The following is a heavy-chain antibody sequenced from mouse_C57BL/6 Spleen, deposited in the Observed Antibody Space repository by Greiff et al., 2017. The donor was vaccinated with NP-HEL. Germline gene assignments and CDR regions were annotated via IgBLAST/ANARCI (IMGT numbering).Heavy chain of an antibody. Sequence: EVQVVESGPGLAKPSQTLSLTCSVTGYSITSDYWNWIREFPGNKLEYMGYISYSGSTYYNPSPKSRISITLDTSKNQYYLQLNSVTTEDTATYYCARSDYGSSYGYFDVWGTGTTVTVSS. CDR1: GYSITSDY. J-gene: IGHJ1*03. CDR3: ARSDYGSSYGYFDV. CDR2: ISYSGST. D-gene: IGHD1-1*01. V-gene: IGHV3-8*01.